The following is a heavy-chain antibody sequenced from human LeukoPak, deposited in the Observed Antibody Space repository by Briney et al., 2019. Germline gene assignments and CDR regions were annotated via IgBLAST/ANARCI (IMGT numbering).Heavy chain of an antibody. CDR1: GGSFSGYY. Sequence: PSETLSLTCAVYGGSFSGYYWSWIRRPPGKGLEWIGEINHSGSTNYNPSLKSRVTISVDTSKNQFSLKLSSVTAADTAVYYCARGGIYCSSTSCYRYNWFDPWGQGTLVTVSS. V-gene: IGHV4-34*01. D-gene: IGHD2-2*01. CDR2: INHSGST. J-gene: IGHJ5*02. CDR3: ARGGIYCSSTSCYRYNWFDP.